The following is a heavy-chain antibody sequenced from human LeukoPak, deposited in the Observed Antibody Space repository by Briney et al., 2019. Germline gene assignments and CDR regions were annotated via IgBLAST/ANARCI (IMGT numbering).Heavy chain of an antibody. CDR3: ASEHPWFGETHDY. CDR1: GGSFSGYY. J-gene: IGHJ4*02. CDR2: INHSGSI. D-gene: IGHD3-10*01. V-gene: IGHV4-34*01. Sequence: PSEALSLTCAVYGGSFSGYYWSWIRQPPGKGLEWIGEINHSGSINYNPSLKSRVTISVDTSKNQFSLKLSSVTAADTAVYYCASEHPWFGETHDYWGQGTLVTVSS.